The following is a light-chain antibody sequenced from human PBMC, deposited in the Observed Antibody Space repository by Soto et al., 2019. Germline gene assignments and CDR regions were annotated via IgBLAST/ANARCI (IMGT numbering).Light chain of an antibody. J-gene: IGKJ1*01. V-gene: IGKV3-20*01. CDR3: QQYGSSPT. CDR2: GAS. CDR1: QSVSSSF. Sequence: EIVLTQSPGTLSLSPGERATLSCRASQSVSSSFFAWYQQKPGQAPRLLIYGASSRSNGIPDRFSGSGSGTDFTPTISRLEPEDVALYYCQQYGSSPTFGQGTKVEIK.